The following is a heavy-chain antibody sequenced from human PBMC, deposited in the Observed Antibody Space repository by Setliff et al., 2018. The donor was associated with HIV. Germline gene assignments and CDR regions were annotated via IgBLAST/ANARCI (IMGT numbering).Heavy chain of an antibody. CDR1: EYSFTSYD. V-gene: IGHV1-8*01. CDR2: LNPNSHNT. Sequence: GASVKVSCKPSEYSFTSYDINWVRQATGQGLEWMGWLNPNSHNTGYAQKFQGRVAMTWDTSISTAYMVLSNLKSEDTAVYYCATARRDYYDRGRRSHYYMDVWGKGTTVTVSS. D-gene: IGHD3-22*01. CDR3: ATARRDYYDRGRRSHYYMDV. J-gene: IGHJ6*03.